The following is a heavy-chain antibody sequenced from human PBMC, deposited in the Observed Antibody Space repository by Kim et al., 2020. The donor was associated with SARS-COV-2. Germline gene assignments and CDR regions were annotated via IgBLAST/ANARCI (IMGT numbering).Heavy chain of an antibody. V-gene: IGHV4-61*02. CDR2: IYTSGST. J-gene: IGHJ4*02. Sequence: SETLSLTCTVSGGSISSGSYYWSWIRQPAGKGLEWIGRIYTSGSTNYNPSLKSRVTISVDTSKNQFSLKLSSVTAADTAVYYCARDFPGGTEDYWGQGTLVTVSS. CDR3: ARDFPGGTEDY. D-gene: IGHD1-1*01. CDR1: GGSISSGSYY.